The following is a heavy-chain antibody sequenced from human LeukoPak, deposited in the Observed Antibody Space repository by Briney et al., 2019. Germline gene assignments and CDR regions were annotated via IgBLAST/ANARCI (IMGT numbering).Heavy chain of an antibody. CDR1: GFIFRNYI. V-gene: IGHV3-30-3*01. Sequence: GGSLRLSCAASGFIFRNYIMHWVRQAPGKGLEWVAVISSDGTNKYYADTVKGRFTISRDNAENSLFLQMNSLRAEDTAVYYCARSYNRYFDYWGQGTLVTVSS. D-gene: IGHD1-14*01. CDR2: ISSDGTNK. CDR3: ARSYNRYFDY. J-gene: IGHJ4*02.